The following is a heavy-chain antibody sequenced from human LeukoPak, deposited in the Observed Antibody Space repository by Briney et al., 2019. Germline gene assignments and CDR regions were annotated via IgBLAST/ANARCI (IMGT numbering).Heavy chain of an antibody. V-gene: IGHV3-30*02. CDR1: GFTFSSYG. J-gene: IGHJ5*02. Sequence: GGSLRLSCAASGFTFSSYGMHWVRQAPGKGLEWVAFIRYDGSNKYYADSVKGRFTISRDNSKNTLYLQMNSLRTEDTAVYYCAKDLLRDRWFGESWGQGALVTVSS. D-gene: IGHD3-10*01. CDR2: IRYDGSNK. CDR3: AKDLLRDRWFGES.